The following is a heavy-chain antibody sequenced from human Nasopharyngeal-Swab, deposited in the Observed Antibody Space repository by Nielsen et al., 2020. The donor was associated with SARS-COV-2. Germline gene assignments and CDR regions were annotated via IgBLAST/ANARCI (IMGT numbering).Heavy chain of an antibody. CDR2: IGTAGDT. Sequence: GESLKISCAASGFTFSSYDMQWVRQATGKGLEWVSAIGTAGDTYYPGSVKGRFTISRENAKNSLYLQMNSLRAEDTAVYYCARALYCSSTSCYTPYYYYYYMDVWGKGTTVTVSS. D-gene: IGHD2-2*02. J-gene: IGHJ6*03. CDR3: ARALYCSSTSCYTPYYYYYYMDV. CDR1: GFTFSSYD. V-gene: IGHV3-13*01.